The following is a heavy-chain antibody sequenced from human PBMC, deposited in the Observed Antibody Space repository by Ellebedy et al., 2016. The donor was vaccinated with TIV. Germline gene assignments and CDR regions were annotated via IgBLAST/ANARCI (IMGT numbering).Heavy chain of an antibody. CDR1: GFTFTSFA. V-gene: IGHV3-23*01. Sequence: PGGSLRLSCAASGFTFTSFAMTWVRQAPGKGLEWVPSIINTGGPPYYADSVKGRFTISRDNSRNTLYLQMNSLRVEDSAIYYCGRDGVTGNGRWDWLDPWGQGTLVTVSS. D-gene: IGHD2-21*02. J-gene: IGHJ5*02. CDR2: IINTGGPP. CDR3: GRDGVTGNGRWDWLDP.